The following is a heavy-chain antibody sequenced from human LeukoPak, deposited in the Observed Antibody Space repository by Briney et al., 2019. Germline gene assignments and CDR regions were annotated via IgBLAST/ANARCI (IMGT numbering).Heavy chain of an antibody. Sequence: GGSLRLSCAASGFTFSSYGMHWVRQAPGKGLEWVAFIRYDGSNKYYADSVKGRFTISRDNSKNTLYLQMNSLRAEDTAVYYCPAPRPYYYDSSGYPFDYWGQGTLVTVSS. V-gene: IGHV3-30*02. CDR2: IRYDGSNK. J-gene: IGHJ4*02. CDR1: GFTFSSYG. CDR3: PAPRPYYYDSSGYPFDY. D-gene: IGHD3-22*01.